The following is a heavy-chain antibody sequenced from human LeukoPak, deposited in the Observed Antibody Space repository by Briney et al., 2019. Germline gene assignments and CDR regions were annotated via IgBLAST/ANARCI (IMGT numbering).Heavy chain of an antibody. J-gene: IGHJ6*04. D-gene: IGHD3-16*01. CDR1: GDSITSLAYY. V-gene: IGHV4-31*03. Sequence: SQTLSLTCIVSGDSITSLAYYWSWIRQHPGTGLEWIGYIYHSGSTYYNPSLMTRVTMSVDTSKNQVSLKLTSLTAADTAVYYCARDLFVGGLDVWGKGTTVTVSS. CDR2: IYHSGST. CDR3: ARDLFVGGLDV.